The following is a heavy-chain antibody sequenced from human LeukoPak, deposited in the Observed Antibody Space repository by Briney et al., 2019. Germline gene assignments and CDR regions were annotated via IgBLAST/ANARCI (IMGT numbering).Heavy chain of an antibody. CDR1: GFTFNNAW. CDR3: TSHAAFDP. V-gene: IGHV3-15*01. Sequence: GGSLRLSCAASGFTFNNAWMNWVRQAPGKGLEWVGRIKSKNVGGTTDYAAPVKGRFTISRDDSKNTVYLQMNSLKIEDTAVYYCTSHAAFDPWGQGTLVAVSS. J-gene: IGHJ5*02. CDR2: IKSKNVGGTT.